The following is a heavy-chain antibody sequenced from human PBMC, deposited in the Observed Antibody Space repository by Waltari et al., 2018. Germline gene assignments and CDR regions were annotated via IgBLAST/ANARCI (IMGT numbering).Heavy chain of an antibody. CDR2: INHAANT. CDR1: GGSFTGSY. CDR3: VRLEDCSGPGGNCYSGDPFAMDV. J-gene: IGHJ6*02. Sequence: QVQLQKWGAGLLQPSETLSLTCAVYGGSFTGSYWGWVRQAPGKGLEWIGEINHAANTNYNPSLRSRVIMSVDTSKNQFSLKLTFVTAADTGVYYCVRLEDCSGPGGNCYSGDPFAMDVWGQGTTVTVSS. V-gene: IGHV4-34*01. D-gene: IGHD2-15*01.